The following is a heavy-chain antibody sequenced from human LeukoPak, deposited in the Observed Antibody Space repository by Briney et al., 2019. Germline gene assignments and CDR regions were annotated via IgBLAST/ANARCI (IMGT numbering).Heavy chain of an antibody. CDR1: GFTFSSYS. Sequence: GGSLRLSCAASGFTFSSYSMNWVRQAPGKGLEWVSSISSSSSYIYYADSVKGRFTISRDNAKNSLYLQMNSLRAEDTAAYYCARVYRGYCSGGSCYFDYWGQGTLVTVSS. CDR2: ISSSSSYI. J-gene: IGHJ4*02. D-gene: IGHD2-15*01. V-gene: IGHV3-21*01. CDR3: ARVYRGYCSGGSCYFDY.